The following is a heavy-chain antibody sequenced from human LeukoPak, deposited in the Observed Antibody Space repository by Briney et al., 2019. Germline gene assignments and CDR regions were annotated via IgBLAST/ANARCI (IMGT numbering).Heavy chain of an antibody. D-gene: IGHD1-14*01. V-gene: IGHV3-30-3*01. CDR3: SSGTILDY. Sequence: GGSLRLSRAASGFTFSSYAMHWVRQAPGKGLEWVAVISYDGSNKYYADSVKGRFTISRDNSKNTLYLQMNSLRAEDTAVYYCSSGTILDYWGQGTLVTVSS. J-gene: IGHJ4*02. CDR1: GFTFSSYA. CDR2: ISYDGSNK.